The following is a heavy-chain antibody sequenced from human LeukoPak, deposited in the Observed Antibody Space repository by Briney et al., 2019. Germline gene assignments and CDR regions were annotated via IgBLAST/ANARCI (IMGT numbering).Heavy chain of an antibody. Sequence: SETLSLTCAVYGGSFSGYYWSWTRQPPGKGLEWIGEINPSGSTNYNPSLKSRVTISVDTSKNQFSLKLSSVTAADTAVYYCARARMTTVKFFDYWGQGTLVTVSS. CDR3: ARARMTTVKFFDY. J-gene: IGHJ4*02. V-gene: IGHV4-34*01. CDR1: GGSFSGYY. D-gene: IGHD4-17*01. CDR2: INPSGST.